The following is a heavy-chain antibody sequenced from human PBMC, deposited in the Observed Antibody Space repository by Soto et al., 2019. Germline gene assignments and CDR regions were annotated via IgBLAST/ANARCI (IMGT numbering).Heavy chain of an antibody. CDR3: ARRIYYYDSRNWFDP. Sequence: GXAVKVSCNASGGPFSSYAIIWVRQSPGQGLEWMGGIIPIFGTANYAQKFQGRVTITADESTSTAYMELSSLRSEDTAVYYCARRIYYYDSRNWFDPCGQGTLVTVSS. V-gene: IGHV1-69*01. D-gene: IGHD3-22*01. J-gene: IGHJ5*02. CDR2: IIPIFGTA. CDR1: GGPFSSYA.